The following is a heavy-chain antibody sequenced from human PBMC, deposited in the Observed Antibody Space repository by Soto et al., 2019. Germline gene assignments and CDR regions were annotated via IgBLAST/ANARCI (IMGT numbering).Heavy chain of an antibody. Sequence: QVQLQESGPGLVKPSQTLSLTCTGSGGSISSGGYYWSWIRQHPGKGLEWIGYIYYSGSTYYNPSLKSRVTISVDTSKNQFSLKLSSVTAADTAVYHCARGYCSGGSCYDYWGQGTLVTVSS. CDR3: ARGYCSGGSCYDY. CDR2: IYYSGST. V-gene: IGHV4-31*03. CDR1: GGSISSGGYY. D-gene: IGHD2-15*01. J-gene: IGHJ4*02.